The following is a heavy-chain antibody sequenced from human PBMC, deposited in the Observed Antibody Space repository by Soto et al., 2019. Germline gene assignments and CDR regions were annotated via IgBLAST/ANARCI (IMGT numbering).Heavy chain of an antibody. CDR3: ARGIAVAGMGYYYYSGMDV. D-gene: IGHD6-19*01. V-gene: IGHV6-1*01. Sequence: WIRQSPSRGLEWLGRTYYRSKWYNDYAVSVKSRITINPDTSKNQFSLQLNSVTPEDTAVYYCARGIAVAGMGYYYYSGMDVWGQGTTVTVSS. CDR2: TYYRSKWYN. J-gene: IGHJ6*02.